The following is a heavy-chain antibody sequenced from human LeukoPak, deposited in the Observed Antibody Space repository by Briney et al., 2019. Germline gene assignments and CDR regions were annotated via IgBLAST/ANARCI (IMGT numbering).Heavy chain of an antibody. V-gene: IGHV3-21*04. J-gene: IGHJ4*02. CDR2: ISSSSSYI. Sequence: GGSLRLSCAASGFTFSSYSMNWVRQAPGKGLEWVSSISSSSSYIYYADSVKGRFTISRDNSKNTPYLQMNSLRAEDTAVYYCARGYSSSWRFYRGQGTLVTVSS. CDR1: GFTFSSYS. D-gene: IGHD6-13*01. CDR3: ARGYSSSWRFY.